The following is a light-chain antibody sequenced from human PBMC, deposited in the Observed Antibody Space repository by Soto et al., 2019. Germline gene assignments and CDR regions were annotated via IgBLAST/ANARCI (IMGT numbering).Light chain of an antibody. CDR1: QTISFNS. CDR3: QSYGSSSMYT. V-gene: IGKV3-20*01. J-gene: IGKJ2*01. Sequence: EIVLTQSPGTLSLSPGERATLSCRASQTISFNSLAWYQQKPGQAPRLLLYHASTRATGIPDRFSGSGSGTDFTLTISRVEPADFAVYYCQSYGSSSMYTFGQGTNLEIK. CDR2: HAS.